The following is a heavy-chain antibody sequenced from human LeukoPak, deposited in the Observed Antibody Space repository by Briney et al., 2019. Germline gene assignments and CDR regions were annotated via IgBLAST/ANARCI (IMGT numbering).Heavy chain of an antibody. V-gene: IGHV3-7*01. CDR3: ARDPYSSSPDY. Sequence: GGSLRLSCAASGFTFSSYWMSWVRQAPGKGLEWVANVKQDGSEKYYVDSVKGRFTISRDNAKNSLYLQMNSLRAEDTAVYYCARDPYSSSPDYWGQGTLVTVSS. CDR2: VKQDGSEK. CDR1: GFTFSSYW. D-gene: IGHD6-6*01. J-gene: IGHJ4*02.